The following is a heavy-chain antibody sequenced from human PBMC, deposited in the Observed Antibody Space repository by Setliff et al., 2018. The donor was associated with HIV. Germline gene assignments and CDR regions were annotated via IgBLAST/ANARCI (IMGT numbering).Heavy chain of an antibody. Sequence: GSLRLSCVTSGFNFSPSIMTWVRQAPGKGLEWVSTISGSGGFDTTSYADSVKGRFTISRDNPKRTLYLQIDSLRAEDTAVYYCAKDSEFFPVPDRSGYMDYWGQGTPVTVSS. J-gene: IGHJ4*02. CDR1: GFNFSPSI. V-gene: IGHV3-23*01. D-gene: IGHD5-12*01. CDR3: AKDSEFFPVPDRSGYMDY. CDR2: ISGSGGFDTT.